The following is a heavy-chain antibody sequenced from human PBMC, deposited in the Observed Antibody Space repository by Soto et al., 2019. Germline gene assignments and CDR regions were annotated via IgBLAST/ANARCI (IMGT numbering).Heavy chain of an antibody. CDR3: ARSNWTYVRPQNYGMDV. CDR1: GGTFSSYA. V-gene: IGHV1-69*13. J-gene: IGHJ6*02. CDR2: IIPIFGTA. D-gene: IGHD1-7*01. Sequence: ASVKVSCKASGGTFSSYAISWVRQAPGQGLEWMGGIIPIFGTANYAQKFQGRVTITADESTSTAYMELSSLRSEDTAVYYCARSNWTYVRPQNYGMDVWGQGTTVTVSS.